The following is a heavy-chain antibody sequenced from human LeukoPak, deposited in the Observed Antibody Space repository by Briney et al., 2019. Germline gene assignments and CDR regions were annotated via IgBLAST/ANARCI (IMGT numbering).Heavy chain of an antibody. D-gene: IGHD1-26*01. V-gene: IGHV3-48*04. CDR2: ISSSSGTTT. Sequence: PGGSLRLSCAASGFTFSSYSMSWIRQAPGKGLEWVSYISSSSGTTTHYADSVKGRFTISRDNAKNSLHLQMNSLRAEDTAVYYCARVRGSYSVDYWGQGTLVTVSS. CDR1: GFTFSSYS. CDR3: ARVRGSYSVDY. J-gene: IGHJ4*02.